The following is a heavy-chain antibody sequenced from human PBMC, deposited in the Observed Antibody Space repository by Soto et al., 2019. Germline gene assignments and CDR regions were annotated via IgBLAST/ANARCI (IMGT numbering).Heavy chain of an antibody. Sequence: QVQLQESGPGLVKPSGTLSLTCAVSGGSISSSNWWSWVRQPPGKGLEWIGEIYHSGSTNYNPSLTSRFTISVDKSKCQFSLKLSSVTAADTAVYYCARAARITGTTNWFDPWGQGTLVTVS. D-gene: IGHD1-7*01. CDR2: IYHSGST. CDR3: ARAARITGTTNWFDP. CDR1: GGSISSSNW. J-gene: IGHJ5*02. V-gene: IGHV4-4*02.